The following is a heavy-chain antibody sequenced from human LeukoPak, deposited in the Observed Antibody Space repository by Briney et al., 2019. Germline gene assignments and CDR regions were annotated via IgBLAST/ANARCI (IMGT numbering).Heavy chain of an antibody. CDR3: ARHHRIRGHYYYYMDV. J-gene: IGHJ6*03. D-gene: IGHD2-21*01. V-gene: IGHV4-4*09. CDR2: IYTSGST. Sequence: PSETLSLTCTVSGGSISSYYWSWLRQPPGKGLEWIGYIYTSGSTNYNPSLKSRVTISVDTSKNQFSLKLSSVTAADTAVYYCARHHRIRGHYYYYMDVWGKGTTVTVSS. CDR1: GGSISSYY.